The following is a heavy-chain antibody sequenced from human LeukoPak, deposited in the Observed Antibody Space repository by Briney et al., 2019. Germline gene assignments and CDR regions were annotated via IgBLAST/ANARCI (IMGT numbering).Heavy chain of an antibody. CDR1: GFTFSTYEM. J-gene: IGHJ5*02. Sequence: GSLRLSCAASGFTFSTYEMNWVRQAPGKGLEWIGEIYHSGGTNYNPSLKSRVTISVDKSKNQFSLKLSSVTAADTAVYYCARLPDPWGQGTLVTVSS. V-gene: IGHV4-4*02. CDR2: IYHSGGT. CDR3: ARLPDP.